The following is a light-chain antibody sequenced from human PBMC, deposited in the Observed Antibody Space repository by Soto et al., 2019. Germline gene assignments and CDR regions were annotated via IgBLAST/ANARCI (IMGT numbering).Light chain of an antibody. Sequence: ELVLTQSPATLSLSPGERATLSCRASQSVSSYLAWYQQKPGQAPRLLIYDASNRATGIPARFSGSGSGTDFTLTISSLEPEDFAVYYCQQRSNWLLTVGGGTKVEIK. V-gene: IGKV3-11*01. J-gene: IGKJ4*01. CDR2: DAS. CDR3: QQRSNWLLT. CDR1: QSVSSY.